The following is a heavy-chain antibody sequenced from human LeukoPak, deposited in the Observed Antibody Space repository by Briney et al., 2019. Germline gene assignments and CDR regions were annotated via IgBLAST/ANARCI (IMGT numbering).Heavy chain of an antibody. CDR2: INSDGSST. Sequence: GGPLRLSCAASGFTFSSYWMHWVRQAPGKGLVWVSRINSDGSSTSYADSVKGRFTISRDNAKSTLYLQMSSLRAEDTAVYYCARGLEVVVPAGYSDYWGQGTLVTVSS. V-gene: IGHV3-74*01. J-gene: IGHJ4*02. CDR3: ARGLEVVVPAGYSDY. CDR1: GFTFSSYW. D-gene: IGHD2-2*01.